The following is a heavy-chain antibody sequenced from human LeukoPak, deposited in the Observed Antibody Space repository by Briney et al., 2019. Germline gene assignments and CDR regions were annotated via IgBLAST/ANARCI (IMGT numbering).Heavy chain of an antibody. J-gene: IGHJ6*03. Sequence: GASVKVSCKASGYTFTGYYTHWVRQAPGQGLEWMGIINPSGGSTSYAQKFQGRATMTRDMSTSTVYMELSSLRSEDTAVYYCASNVGGGSAMDVWGKGTTVTVSS. D-gene: IGHD3-16*01. CDR1: GYTFTGYY. CDR2: INPSGGST. CDR3: ASNVGGGSAMDV. V-gene: IGHV1-46*01.